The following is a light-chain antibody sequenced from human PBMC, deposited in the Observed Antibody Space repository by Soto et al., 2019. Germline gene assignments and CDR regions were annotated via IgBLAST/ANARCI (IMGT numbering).Light chain of an antibody. CDR2: AAS. J-gene: IGKJ2*01. Sequence: DIHMNQSPSSLSASGGDRVTITCRTSQSISSSLNWYQQKPGKAPKLLIYAASSLQSGGPSRFSGRGSGSDFTLTISSLLPGDFTDYYCQQSYSTPPAFGQGTKLEIK. CDR1: QSISSS. CDR3: QQSYSTPPA. V-gene: IGKV1-39*01.